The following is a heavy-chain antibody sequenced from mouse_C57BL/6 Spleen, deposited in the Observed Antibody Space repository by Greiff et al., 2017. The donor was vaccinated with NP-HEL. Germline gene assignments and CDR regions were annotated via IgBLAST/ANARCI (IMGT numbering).Heavy chain of an antibody. CDR1: GYTFTGYW. V-gene: IGHV1-9*01. CDR3: ARYYYGSSRGDWYFDV. J-gene: IGHJ1*03. D-gene: IGHD1-1*01. Sequence: VQLQQSGAELMKPGASVKLSCKATGYTFTGYWIEWIGEILPGSGSTNYNEKFKGKATFTADTSSNTAYMQLSSLTTEDSAIYYCARYYYGSSRGDWYFDVWGTGTTVTVSS. CDR2: ILPGSGST.